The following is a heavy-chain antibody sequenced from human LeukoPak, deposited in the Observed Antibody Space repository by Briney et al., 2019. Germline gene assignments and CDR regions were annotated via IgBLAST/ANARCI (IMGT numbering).Heavy chain of an antibody. CDR1: GGSFSGYY. V-gene: IGHV4-34*01. CDR2: INHSGST. Sequence: PSETLSLTCAVYGGSFSGYYWSWIRQPPGKGLEWIGEINHSGSTNYNPSLKSRVTISVDTSKNQFSLKLSSVTAADTAVYYCARAPIVVVTAGGDYGGQGTLVTVSS. J-gene: IGHJ4*02. D-gene: IGHD2-21*02. CDR3: ARAPIVVVTAGGDY.